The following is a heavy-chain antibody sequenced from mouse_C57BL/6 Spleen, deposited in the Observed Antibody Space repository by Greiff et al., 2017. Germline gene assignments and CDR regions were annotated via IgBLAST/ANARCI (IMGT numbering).Heavy chain of an antibody. V-gene: IGHV1-55*01. CDR3: ARSPNWVYYAMDY. Sequence: VQLQQPGAELVKPGASVKMSCKASGYTFTSYWITWVKQRPGQGLEWIGDIYPGSGSTNYNEKFKSKATLTVATSSSTAYMQLSSLTSEDSAVYYCARSPNWVYYAMDYWGQGTSVTVSS. CDR1: GYTFTSYW. D-gene: IGHD4-1*02. CDR2: IYPGSGST. J-gene: IGHJ4*01.